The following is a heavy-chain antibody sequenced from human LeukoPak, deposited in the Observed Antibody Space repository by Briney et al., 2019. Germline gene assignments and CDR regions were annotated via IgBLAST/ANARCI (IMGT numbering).Heavy chain of an antibody. J-gene: IGHJ6*02. Sequence: SETLSLTCTVSGGSISSYYWSWLRHPPGKGLEWIGYIYYSGSTNYNPSLKSRVTISVDTSKNQFSLNLSSVTAADTAVYYCARDRRIAAAGTYYYYGMDVWGQGTTVTVSS. V-gene: IGHV4-59*01. CDR1: GGSISSYY. D-gene: IGHD6-13*01. CDR3: ARDRRIAAAGTYYYYGMDV. CDR2: IYYSGST.